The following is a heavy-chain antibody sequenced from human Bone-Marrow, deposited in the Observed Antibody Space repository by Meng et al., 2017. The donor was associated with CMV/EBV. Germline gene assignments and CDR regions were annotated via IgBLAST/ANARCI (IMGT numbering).Heavy chain of an antibody. J-gene: IGHJ6*02. CDR1: GGSFSGYY. Sequence: SQTLSLTCAVYGGSFSGYYWSWIRQHPGKGLEWIGYIYYSGSTYYNPSLKSRVTISVDTPKNQFSLKLSSVTAADTAVYYCARGRYCSSTSCVNTVLYYYYGMDVWGQGTTVTVSS. CDR3: ARGRYCSSTSCVNTVLYYYYGMDV. D-gene: IGHD2-2*01. CDR2: IYYSGST. V-gene: IGHV4-34*01.